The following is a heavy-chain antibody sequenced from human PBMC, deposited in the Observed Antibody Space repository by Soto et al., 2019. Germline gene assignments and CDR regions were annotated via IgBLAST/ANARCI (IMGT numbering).Heavy chain of an antibody. Sequence: PGGSMILSCAASGFPFSSYDMHWVRQAPGKGLEWVAVISYDGRNKYYADSVKGRLTISRDNSKNTLFLQMNSLRTEDTAMYYCAKGQHCSSTSCYFYYYGMDVWGQGSTVTVSS. CDR2: ISYDGRNK. CDR1: GFPFSSYD. J-gene: IGHJ6*02. CDR3: AKGQHCSSTSCYFYYYGMDV. V-gene: IGHV3-30*18. D-gene: IGHD2-2*01.